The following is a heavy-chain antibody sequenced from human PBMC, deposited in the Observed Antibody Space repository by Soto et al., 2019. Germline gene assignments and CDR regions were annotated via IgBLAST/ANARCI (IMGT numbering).Heavy chain of an antibody. CDR1: GYSSSFYG. D-gene: IGHD3-22*01. J-gene: IGHJ4*02. V-gene: IGHV1-18*01. CDR3: ARDRRRGYDSSGFYS. Sequence: ASVKVSCKASGYSSSFYGINWVPKAPGQGLEWMGWINPSDGNRNFAQKFEDRVTMTTATSTNTVFLELRSLKSDDTAIYYCARDRRRGYDSSGFYSWGQGTMVTVSS. CDR2: INPSDGNR.